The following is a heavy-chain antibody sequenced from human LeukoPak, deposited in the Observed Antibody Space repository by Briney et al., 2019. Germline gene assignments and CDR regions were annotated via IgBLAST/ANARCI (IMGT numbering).Heavy chain of an antibody. CDR3: ARGRAMATRRDFDY. CDR1: GFTFSSYG. J-gene: IGHJ4*02. Sequence: PGGSLRLSCAASGFTFSSYGMSWVRQAPGKGLEWVSAISGSGGSTYYADSVKGRFTISRDNAKNSLYLQMNSLRAEDTAVYYCARGRAMATRRDFDYWGQGTLVTVSS. D-gene: IGHD5-24*01. V-gene: IGHV3-23*01. CDR2: ISGSGGST.